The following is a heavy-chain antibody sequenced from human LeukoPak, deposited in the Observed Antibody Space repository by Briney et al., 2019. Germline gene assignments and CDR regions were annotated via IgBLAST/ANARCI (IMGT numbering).Heavy chain of an antibody. V-gene: IGHV1-46*01. J-gene: IGHJ3*02. CDR2: INPSGGST. CDR1: GYTSTDYY. D-gene: IGHD6-13*01. CDR3: ARVAAAGTIAELEDDAFDI. Sequence: GASVKVSCKASGYTSTDYYMHWVRQAPGQGLEWMGIINPSGGSTSYAQKFQGRVTMTRDTSTSTVYMELSSLRSEDTAVYYCARVAAAGTIAELEDDAFDIWGQGTMVTVSS.